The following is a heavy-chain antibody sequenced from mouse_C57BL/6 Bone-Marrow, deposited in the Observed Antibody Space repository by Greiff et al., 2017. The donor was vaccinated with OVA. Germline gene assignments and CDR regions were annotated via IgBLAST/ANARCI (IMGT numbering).Heavy chain of an antibody. D-gene: IGHD1-1*01. Sequence: VQLVESGAELARPGASVKLSCKASGYTFTSYGISWVKKRNGQGLEWIGEIYPRSGNTYYNEKFKGKATLTADKSSSTAYMELRSLTSEDSAVYFCARSGGSYYYAMDYWGQGTSVTVSS. V-gene: IGHV1-81*01. J-gene: IGHJ4*01. CDR1: GYTFTSYG. CDR2: IYPRSGNT. CDR3: ARSGGSYYYAMDY.